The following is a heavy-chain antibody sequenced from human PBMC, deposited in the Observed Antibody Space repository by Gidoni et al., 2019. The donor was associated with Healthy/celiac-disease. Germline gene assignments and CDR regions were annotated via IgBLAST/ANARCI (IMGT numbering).Heavy chain of an antibody. D-gene: IGHD2-15*01. Sequence: EVTLLESGGGLVQPGGSLRLSCAASGFNFSSYAMSWVRPAPGKGLEWVSAISGSGGSTYYADSVKGRFTISRDNSKNTLYLQRNSLRAEDTAVYYCAKVSDIVVVVANDYWGQGTLVTVSS. CDR1: GFNFSSYA. CDR2: ISGSGGST. CDR3: AKVSDIVVVVANDY. V-gene: IGHV3-23*01. J-gene: IGHJ4*02.